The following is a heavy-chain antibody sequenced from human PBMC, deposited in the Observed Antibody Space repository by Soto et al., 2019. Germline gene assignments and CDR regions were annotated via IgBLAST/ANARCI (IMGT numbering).Heavy chain of an antibody. V-gene: IGHV4-59*01. D-gene: IGHD6-13*01. CDR3: ARAVAAAGTVREDY. CDR2: IYYSGST. Sequence: SETLSLTCTVSGGSISSYYWSWIRQPPGKGLEWIGYIYYSGSTNYNPSLKSRVTISVDTSKNQFSLKLSSVTAADTAVYYCARAVAAAGTVREDYWGQGTLVTVSS. J-gene: IGHJ4*02. CDR1: GGSISSYY.